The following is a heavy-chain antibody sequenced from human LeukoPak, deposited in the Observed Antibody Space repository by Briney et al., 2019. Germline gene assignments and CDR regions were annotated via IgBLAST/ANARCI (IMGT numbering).Heavy chain of an antibody. V-gene: IGHV3-30*18. CDR2: ISYDGDNK. Sequence: GRSLRLSCAASGFTFSRYGMHWVRQAPGKGLEWVAVISYDGDNKYSADSVKGRFTISRDNSKNTLYLQMNSLRAEDTAVYYCAKDRELVGAAYYFDNWGQGTLVTVSS. J-gene: IGHJ4*02. CDR1: GFTFSRYG. CDR3: AKDRELVGAAYYFDN. D-gene: IGHD1-26*01.